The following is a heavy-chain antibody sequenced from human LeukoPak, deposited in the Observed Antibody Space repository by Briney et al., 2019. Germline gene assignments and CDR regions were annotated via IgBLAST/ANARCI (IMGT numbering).Heavy chain of an antibody. CDR3: AKDRGYSSGWYDWYQVGWFDP. Sequence: GGSLRLSCAASGFTFSSYAMSWVRQAPGKGLEWVSAISGSGGSTYYADSVKGRFTISRDNSKNTLYLQMNSLRAEDTAVYYCAKDRGYSSGWYDWYQVGWFDPWGQGTLVTVSS. D-gene: IGHD6-19*01. J-gene: IGHJ5*02. V-gene: IGHV3-23*01. CDR1: GFTFSSYA. CDR2: ISGSGGST.